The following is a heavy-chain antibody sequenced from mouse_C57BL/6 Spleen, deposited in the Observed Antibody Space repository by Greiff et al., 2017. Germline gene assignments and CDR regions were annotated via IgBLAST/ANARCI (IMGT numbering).Heavy chain of an antibody. V-gene: IGHV1-19*01. J-gene: IGHJ4*01. D-gene: IGHD2-2*01. Sequence: VQLQQSGPVLVKPGASVKMSCKASGYTFTDYYMNWVKQSHGKSLEWIGVINPYNGGTSYNQKFKGKATLTVDKSSSTAYMELNSLTSEDSAVYYCARDGYDVRNAMDYWGQGTSVTVSS. CDR2: INPYNGGT. CDR3: ARDGYDVRNAMDY. CDR1: GYTFTDYY.